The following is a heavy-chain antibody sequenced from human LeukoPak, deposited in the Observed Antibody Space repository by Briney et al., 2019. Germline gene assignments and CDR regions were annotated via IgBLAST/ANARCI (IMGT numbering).Heavy chain of an antibody. D-gene: IGHD3-10*01. V-gene: IGHV4-39*07. Sequence: RAGGSLRLSCAASGFTFSIYEMNWVRQPPGKGLEWIGSIFYSGSTYYNPSLKSRVTISVDTSKNQFSLKLNSVTAADTAVYYCASPRRVMVRGVPHVFDIWGQGTMVTVSS. J-gene: IGHJ3*02. CDR1: GFTFSIYE. CDR3: ASPRRVMVRGVPHVFDI. CDR2: IFYSGST.